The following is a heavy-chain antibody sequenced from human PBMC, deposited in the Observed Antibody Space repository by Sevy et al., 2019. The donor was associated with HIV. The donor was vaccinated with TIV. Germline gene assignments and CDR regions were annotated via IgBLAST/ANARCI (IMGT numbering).Heavy chain of an antibody. Sequence: GGSLRLSYAASGFTFSSYAMIWVRQAPGKGLEWVSAISGSGGSTYYADSVKGRFTISRDNSKNTLYLQMNSLRAEDTAVYYCAKTSSITMIVVVIDYYYGMDVWGQGTTVTVSS. J-gene: IGHJ6*02. CDR1: GFTFSSYA. V-gene: IGHV3-23*01. CDR2: ISGSGGST. CDR3: AKTSSITMIVVVIDYYYGMDV. D-gene: IGHD3-22*01.